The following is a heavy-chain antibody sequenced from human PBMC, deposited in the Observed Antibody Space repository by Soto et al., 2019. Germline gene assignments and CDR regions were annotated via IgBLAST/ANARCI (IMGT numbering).Heavy chain of an antibody. D-gene: IGHD3-9*01. Sequence: LGESLKISCKGSGYSFTSYWIGWVRQMPGKGLEWMGIIYPDDSDTRYSPSFQGHVTISADKSISTAYLQWSSLKASDSATYYCARRDMLTGYHYYVYSGQGRQVTDSS. J-gene: IGHJ4*02. CDR1: GYSFTSYW. CDR3: ARRDMLTGYHYYVY. CDR2: IYPDDSDT. V-gene: IGHV5-51*01.